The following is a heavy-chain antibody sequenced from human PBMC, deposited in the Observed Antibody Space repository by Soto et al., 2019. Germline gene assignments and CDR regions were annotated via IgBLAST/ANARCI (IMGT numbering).Heavy chain of an antibody. CDR1: GFTFDDYA. CDR3: AKDWGDYGDYQFDY. J-gene: IGHJ4*02. V-gene: IGHV3-9*01. Sequence: EVQLVESGGGLVQPGRSLRLSCAASGFTFDDYAMHWVRQAPGKGLEWVSGISWNSGSIGYADSVKGRFTISRDNAKNSLYLQMSSLRAEDTALYYCAKDWGDYGDYQFDYWGQGTLVTVSS. D-gene: IGHD4-17*01. CDR2: ISWNSGSI.